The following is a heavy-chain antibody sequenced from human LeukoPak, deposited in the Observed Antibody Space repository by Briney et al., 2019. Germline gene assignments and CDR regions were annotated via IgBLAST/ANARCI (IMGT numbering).Heavy chain of an antibody. D-gene: IGHD3-10*01. V-gene: IGHV3-30*02. CDR2: IRYDGSNE. Sequence: QPGGSLRLSCAASGFTFSSYGMHWVRQAPGKGLEWVAFIRYDGSNEYYADSVKGRFTISRDNSKNTLYLQMNSLRAEDTAVYYCAKDLEYYYGSGVVLDYWGQGTLVTVSS. CDR1: GFTFSSYG. J-gene: IGHJ4*02. CDR3: AKDLEYYYGSGVVLDY.